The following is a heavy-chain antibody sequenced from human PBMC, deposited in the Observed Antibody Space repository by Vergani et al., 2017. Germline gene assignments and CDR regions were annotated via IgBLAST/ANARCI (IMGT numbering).Heavy chain of an antibody. V-gene: IGHV3-30-3*01. D-gene: IGHD6-19*01. CDR1: GFTFSSYA. Sequence: QVQLVESGGGVVQPGRSLRLSCAASGFTFSSYAMHWVRQAPGKGLEWVAVISYDGSNKYYADSVKGRFTISRDNSKNTLYLQMYSLRAEDTAVYYCAREAPVYSSGFDYWGQGTLVTVSS. CDR2: ISYDGSNK. J-gene: IGHJ4*02. CDR3: AREAPVYSSGFDY.